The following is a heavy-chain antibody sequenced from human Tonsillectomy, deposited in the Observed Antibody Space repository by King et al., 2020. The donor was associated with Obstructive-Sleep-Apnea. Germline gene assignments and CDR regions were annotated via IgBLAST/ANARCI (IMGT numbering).Heavy chain of an antibody. CDR2: ISSSSSYI. Sequence: VQLVESGGGLVKPGGSLRLSCAASGFTFSSYSMNWVRQAPGKGLEWVSSISSSSSYIYYADSVKGRFTIPRDNAKNSLYLQMNSLRAEDTAVYYCAREPCSGGSCYSRHFDYWGQGTLVTVSS. CDR1: GFTFSSYS. CDR3: AREPCSGGSCYSRHFDY. D-gene: IGHD2-15*01. J-gene: IGHJ4*02. V-gene: IGHV3-21*01.